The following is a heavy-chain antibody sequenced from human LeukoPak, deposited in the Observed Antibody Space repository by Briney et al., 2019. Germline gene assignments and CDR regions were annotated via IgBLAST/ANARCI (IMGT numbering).Heavy chain of an antibody. J-gene: IGHJ4*02. CDR2: INHSGST. CDR3: ARESSTTQTNLFDY. CDR1: GGSFSGYY. Sequence: PSETLSLTCASYGGSFSGYYWSWIRQPPGKGLEWIGEINHSGSTNYNPSLKSRVTISVDTSKNQFSLKLSSVTAADTAVYYCARESSTTQTNLFDYWGQGTLVTVSS. D-gene: IGHD6-6*01. V-gene: IGHV4-34*01.